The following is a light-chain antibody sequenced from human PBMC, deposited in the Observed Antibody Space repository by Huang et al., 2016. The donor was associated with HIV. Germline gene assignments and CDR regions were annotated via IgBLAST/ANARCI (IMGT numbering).Light chain of an antibody. CDR3: QQYFTSPPLT. CDR1: QGISNS. J-gene: IGKJ4*01. V-gene: IGKV1-NL1*01. Sequence: DIQMTQSPSSLCASVGDRVTITCRASQGISNSLAWYQQKPGRAPKLLVYAASRLGSGVPSRFSGRGSGTDYTLAISRLQPEDFATYYCQQYFTSPPLTFGGGTKVEIK. CDR2: AAS.